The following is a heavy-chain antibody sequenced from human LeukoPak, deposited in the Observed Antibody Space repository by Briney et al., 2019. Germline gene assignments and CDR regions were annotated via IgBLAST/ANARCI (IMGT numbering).Heavy chain of an antibody. J-gene: IGHJ4*02. D-gene: IGHD3-10*01. CDR1: GFTFSGYY. Sequence: ASVKVSCKASGFTFSGYYMHWVRQAPGQGLEWMAWISPNSGGANYVQKFQGRVTVTRDTSISTDYMEISGLTSDDTALYYCAREPSGSGGYDYWGQGTLVTVSS. CDR2: ISPNSGGA. CDR3: AREPSGSGGYDY. V-gene: IGHV1-2*02.